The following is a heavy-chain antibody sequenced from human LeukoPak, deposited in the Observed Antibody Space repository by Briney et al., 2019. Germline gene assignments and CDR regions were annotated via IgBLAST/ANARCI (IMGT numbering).Heavy chain of an antibody. CDR2: IIPVFGTA. Sequence: GASVKVSCKASGGTFSSYAISWVRQAPGQGLEWMGRIIPVFGTANYAQKFQGRVTVTTDESTSTAYMELSSLRSEDTAVYYCASASTTVTYPFDYWGQGTLVTVSS. V-gene: IGHV1-69*05. D-gene: IGHD4-17*01. CDR3: ASASTTVTYPFDY. CDR1: GGTFSSYA. J-gene: IGHJ4*02.